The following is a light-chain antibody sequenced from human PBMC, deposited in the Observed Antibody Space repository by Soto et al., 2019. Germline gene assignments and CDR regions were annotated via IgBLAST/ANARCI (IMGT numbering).Light chain of an antibody. CDR1: QGVSSY. CDR3: QQRSNWPPQIT. CDR2: DAS. V-gene: IGKV3-11*01. Sequence: ESVLTQSQATLSLSPGERATLSGRASQGVSSYLAWYQQKPGQAPRLLIYDASNRATGIPARFSGSGSGTDFTLTISSLEPEDFAVYYCQQRSNWPPQITFGQGTRLEI. J-gene: IGKJ5*01.